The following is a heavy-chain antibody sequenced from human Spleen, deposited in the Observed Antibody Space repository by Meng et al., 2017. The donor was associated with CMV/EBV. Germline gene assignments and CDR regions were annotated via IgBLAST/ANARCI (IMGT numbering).Heavy chain of an antibody. D-gene: IGHD3-10*01. J-gene: IGHJ4*02. CDR2: IYYSGST. CDR3: ARVFPRGFSDY. V-gene: IGHV4-4*07. CDR1: GGSISSYY. Sequence: QVQLQESGPGLVKPSETLSLTCTGSGGSISSYYWSWIRQPAGKGLEWIGSIYYSGSTYYNPSLKSRVTISVDTSKNQFSLKLSSVTAADTAVYYCARVFPRGFSDYWGQGTLVTVSS.